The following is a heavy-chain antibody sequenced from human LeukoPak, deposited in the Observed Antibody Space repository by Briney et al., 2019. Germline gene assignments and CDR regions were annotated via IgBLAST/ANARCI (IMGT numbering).Heavy chain of an antibody. Sequence: PSETLSLTCTVSGGSISTGSYYWSWIRQPAGKGLEWIGRIYTSGSTNYNPSLKSRVTISVDTSKNQFSLELSSVTAADTAVYYCARDPLYYDILTGYSHWGQGTLVTVSS. J-gene: IGHJ4*02. CDR3: ARDPLYYDILTGYSH. D-gene: IGHD3-9*01. V-gene: IGHV4-61*02. CDR2: IYTSGST. CDR1: GGSISTGSYY.